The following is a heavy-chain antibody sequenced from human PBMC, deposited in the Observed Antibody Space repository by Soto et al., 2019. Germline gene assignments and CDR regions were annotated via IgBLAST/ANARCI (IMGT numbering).Heavy chain of an antibody. CDR2: ISPYTGNT. D-gene: IGHD3-16*01. CDR3: VMVDNYVTPTPQDV. Sequence: QVQLVQSGDEVKKPGASVKVSCKASGYIFVNYGIARVRQAPGQGLEWMGWISPYTGNTHSASKVQGRLTMTTDPSTSTAYMDLGSLTSDDTAVYYCVMVDNYVTPTPQDVWGQGTTVTVSS. J-gene: IGHJ6*02. V-gene: IGHV1-18*01. CDR1: GYIFVNYG.